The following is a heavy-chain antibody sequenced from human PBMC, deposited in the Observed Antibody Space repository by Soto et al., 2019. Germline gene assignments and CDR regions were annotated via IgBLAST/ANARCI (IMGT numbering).Heavy chain of an antibody. CDR2: IYWDDDK. J-gene: IGHJ4*02. CDR1: GFSLSTSGVG. Sequence: QITLKESGPTLVKPTQTLTLTCTFSGFSLSTSGVGVGWIRQPPGKALEWLALIYWDDDKRYSPSLKSRLTITKDTAKNQVVLTITNMDPVDTATYYCARAVGIAAIHYWGQGTLVTVSS. CDR3: ARAVGIAAIHY. V-gene: IGHV2-5*02. D-gene: IGHD6-13*01.